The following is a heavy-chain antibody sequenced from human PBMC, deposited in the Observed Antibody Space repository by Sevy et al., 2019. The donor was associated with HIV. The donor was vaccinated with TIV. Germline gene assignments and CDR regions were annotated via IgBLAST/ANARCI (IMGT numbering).Heavy chain of an antibody. J-gene: IGHJ4*02. Sequence: SETLSLTCTVSGGSISSNSFYWGWIRQPPGKGLEWMGSIYYSGITYYNPSLKSRVTISVDTSKNQFSLKLSSVTAADTAVYYCASSYGYDSARYFDYWGQGTLVTVSS. CDR2: IYYSGIT. V-gene: IGHV4-39*01. CDR1: GGSISSNSFY. D-gene: IGHD5-18*01. CDR3: ASSYGYDSARYFDY.